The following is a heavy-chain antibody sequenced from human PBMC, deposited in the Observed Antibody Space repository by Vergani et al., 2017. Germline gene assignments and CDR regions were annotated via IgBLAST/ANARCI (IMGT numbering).Heavy chain of an antibody. CDR2: INPSGGHT. Sequence: QVQVVQSGAEVKKSGASVKVSCKTSGYTFSNSYMHWVRQAPGQGLEWMGIINPSGGHTNYAQKFQGRVTMTRDTATSTVYRELSSLRSEDTAIYYCARGDYGILTGYRYWGQGTLVTVSA. V-gene: IGHV1-46*03. J-gene: IGHJ4*02. CDR3: ARGDYGILTGYRY. D-gene: IGHD3-9*01. CDR1: GYTFSNSY.